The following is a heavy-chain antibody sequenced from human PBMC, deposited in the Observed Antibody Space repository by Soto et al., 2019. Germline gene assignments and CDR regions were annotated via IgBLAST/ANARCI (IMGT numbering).Heavy chain of an antibody. V-gene: IGHV3-7*05. CDR3: AREGGLVGYTSSFDF. Sequence: GGSLRLSCAASGFTFNTYWMSWVRQAPGKGLEWVANIKPDGSQKWYVDSVKGRFTISRDNAENSLYLQMDSLRAEDTAVYYCAREGGLVGYTSSFDFWGRGNLVTVSS. D-gene: IGHD1-26*01. CDR2: IKPDGSQK. CDR1: GFTFNTYW. J-gene: IGHJ4*02.